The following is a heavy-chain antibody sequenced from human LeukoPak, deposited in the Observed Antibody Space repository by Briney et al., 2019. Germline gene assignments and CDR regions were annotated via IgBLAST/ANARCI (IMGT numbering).Heavy chain of an antibody. Sequence: SETLSLTCTVSGGSISSYYWSWIRQPPGKGLEWIGYIYYSGSTNYNPSLKSRVTISVDTSKNQFSRKLSSVTAADTAVYYCARGHGGYAYYFDYWGQGTLVAVSS. CDR3: ARGHGGYAYYFDY. D-gene: IGHD3-16*01. CDR1: GGSISSYY. CDR2: IYYSGST. J-gene: IGHJ4*02. V-gene: IGHV4-59*01.